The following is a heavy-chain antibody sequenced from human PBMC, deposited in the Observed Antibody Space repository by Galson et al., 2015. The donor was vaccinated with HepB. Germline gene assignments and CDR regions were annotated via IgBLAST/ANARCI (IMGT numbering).Heavy chain of an antibody. CDR1: GVTFSSYA. Sequence: YLRLSCAASGVTFSSYAMNWVRQAPGHGLEWVAVIGGSGCSAYYADTVKGRFTISRDTSKTTVFLQLNIMIVDDTAVYYCANAHGSGGSCCSGAECWGQGTLVSVSS. J-gene: IGHJ4*02. CDR2: IGGSGCSA. CDR3: ANAHGSGGSCCSGAEC. D-gene: IGHD2-15*01. V-gene: IGHV3-23*01.